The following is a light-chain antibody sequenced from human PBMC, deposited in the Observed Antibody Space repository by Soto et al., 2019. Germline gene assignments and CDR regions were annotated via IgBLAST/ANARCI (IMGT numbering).Light chain of an antibody. J-gene: IGKJ1*01. CDR3: QQYNNWPRT. Sequence: EIVMTQSPATLSVSPGERATLSCRASQSVSSNLAWYQQKPGQAPRLLIYGASTRATGIPARFSGSGSGTEFTLPISSLQSEDFAVYYCQQYNNWPRTFGQPTKVEI. CDR2: GAS. CDR1: QSVSSN. V-gene: IGKV3-15*01.